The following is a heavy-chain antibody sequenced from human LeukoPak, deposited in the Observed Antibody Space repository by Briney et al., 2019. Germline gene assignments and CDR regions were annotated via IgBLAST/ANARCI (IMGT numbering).Heavy chain of an antibody. CDR3: ASSGSYRFDY. J-gene: IGHJ4*02. D-gene: IGHD1-26*01. Sequence: GGSLRLSCAASGFTFSSNWMHWVRQAPGKGLEWVSHITASGTAMFYADSVKGRFTISRDNAKNSLYLQMNSLRDEDTAVYYCASSGSYRFDYWGQGTLVTVSS. CDR1: GFTFSSNW. CDR2: ITASGTAM. V-gene: IGHV3-48*02.